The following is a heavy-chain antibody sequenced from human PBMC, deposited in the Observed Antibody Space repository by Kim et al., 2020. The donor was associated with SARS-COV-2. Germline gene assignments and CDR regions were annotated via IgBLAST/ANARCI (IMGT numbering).Heavy chain of an antibody. V-gene: IGHV1-69*13. CDR2: IIPIFGTA. D-gene: IGHD3-10*01. CDR1: GGTFSSYA. CDR3: ARVGEAAGSSDY. J-gene: IGHJ4*02. Sequence: SVKVSCKASGGTFSSYAISWVRQAPGQGLEWMGGIIPIFGTANYAQKFQGRVTITADESTSTAYMELSSLRSEDTAVYYCARVGEAAGSSDYWGQGTLVTVSS.